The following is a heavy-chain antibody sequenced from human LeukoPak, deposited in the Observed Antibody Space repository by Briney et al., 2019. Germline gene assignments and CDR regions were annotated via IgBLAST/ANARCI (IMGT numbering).Heavy chain of an antibody. Sequence: GGSLRLSCAASGFTFSNYWMHWVRQAPGKGLVWVSRINSDGSSTTYADSVKGRFTISRDNSKNTLYLQMNSLRAEDTAVYYCAKFLPTHIVVANYYFDYWGQGTLVTVSS. CDR2: INSDGSST. J-gene: IGHJ4*02. CDR1: GFTFSNYW. D-gene: IGHD2-21*01. V-gene: IGHV3-74*01. CDR3: AKFLPTHIVVANYYFDY.